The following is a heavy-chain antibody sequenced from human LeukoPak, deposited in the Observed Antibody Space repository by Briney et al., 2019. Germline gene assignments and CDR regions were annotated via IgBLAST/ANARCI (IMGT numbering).Heavy chain of an antibody. CDR1: GFTCSSYA. V-gene: IGHV3-23*01. D-gene: IGHD4-17*01. CDR3: AKERGNGVRGAFDI. Sequence: GGSLRLSCAASGFTCSSYAMNWVRQAPGKGLEWVSVISGSGGSTYYADSVKGRFTMSRDNSKNTLYLQMNSLRAEDTAVYYCAKERGNGVRGAFDIWGQGTMVTVSS. J-gene: IGHJ3*02. CDR2: ISGSGGST.